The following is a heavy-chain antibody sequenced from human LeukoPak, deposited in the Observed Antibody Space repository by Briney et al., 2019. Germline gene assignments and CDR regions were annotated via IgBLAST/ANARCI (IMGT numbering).Heavy chain of an antibody. V-gene: IGHV3-23*01. Sequence: GGSLRLSCAASGFTFSSYAMGWVRQAPGKGLEWVSAISGSGGSTYYADSVKGRFTISRDNSKNTLYLQMNSLRAEDTAVYYCAKGDYYGSGSPNWFDPWGQGTLVTVSS. CDR2: ISGSGGST. CDR3: AKGDYYGSGSPNWFDP. CDR1: GFTFSSYA. D-gene: IGHD3-10*01. J-gene: IGHJ5*02.